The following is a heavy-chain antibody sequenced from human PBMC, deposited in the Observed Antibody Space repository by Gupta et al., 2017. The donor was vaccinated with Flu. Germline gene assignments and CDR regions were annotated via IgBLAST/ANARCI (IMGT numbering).Heavy chain of an antibody. J-gene: IGHJ4*02. CDR3: AKDRRSGWELLLHY. CDR2: ISGSGDNT. CDR1: GFTFSSYA. Sequence: VQLLESGGGLVQPGESLRLSCATSGFTFSSYAMRWVRLAPGKGLEWVSSISGSGDNTYYTDSVKGRFTISRDNSKNTLYLQMNSLRGEDTAVYYCAKDRRSGWELLLHYWGQGTLVTVSS. D-gene: IGHD1-26*01. V-gene: IGHV3-23*01.